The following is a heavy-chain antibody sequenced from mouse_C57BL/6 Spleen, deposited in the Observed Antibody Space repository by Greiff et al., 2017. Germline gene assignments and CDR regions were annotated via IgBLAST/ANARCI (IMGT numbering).Heavy chain of an antibody. J-gene: IGHJ2*01. V-gene: IGHV5-9-1*02. CDR2: ISSGGDYI. CDR3: TRDQNLYYFDY. Sequence: EVKLMESGEGLVKPGGSLKLSCAASGFTFSSYAMSWVRQTPEKRLEWVAYISSGGDYIYYADTVKGRFTISRDNARNTLYLQMSSLKSEDTAMYYCTRDQNLYYFDYWGQGTTLTVSS. CDR1: GFTFSSYA.